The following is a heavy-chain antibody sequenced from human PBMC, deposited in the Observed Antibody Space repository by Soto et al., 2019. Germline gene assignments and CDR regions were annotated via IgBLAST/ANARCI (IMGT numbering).Heavy chain of an antibody. J-gene: IGHJ4*02. D-gene: IGHD3-22*01. V-gene: IGHV5-51*01. Sequence: GESQKSSCKGSGYSFTSYWIGWVRQMNGKGLEWMGIIYRGDSEPRYSPSFQGQVTISADKSISTAYLQWSSLRASDTAMYYCARLISYDTTGYSHTFDYWGQGTLVTVSS. CDR2: IYRGDSEP. CDR1: GYSFTSYW. CDR3: ARLISYDTTGYSHTFDY.